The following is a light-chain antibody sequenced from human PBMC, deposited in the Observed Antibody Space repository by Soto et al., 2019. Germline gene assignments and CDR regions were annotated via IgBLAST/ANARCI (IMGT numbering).Light chain of an antibody. J-gene: IGKJ4*01. CDR1: QSVLHSSNTNNY. Sequence: EIVMTQSPDSLAVSLGERDTINCKSSQSVLHSSNTNNYLAWYQKKPGQPTKLLIYWASTRESGVPDRFSGSGSGTDFTLTISILQPEDVAVYYCQQYYSAPLAFGGGTRVEI. CDR3: QQYYSAPLA. CDR2: WAS. V-gene: IGKV4-1*01.